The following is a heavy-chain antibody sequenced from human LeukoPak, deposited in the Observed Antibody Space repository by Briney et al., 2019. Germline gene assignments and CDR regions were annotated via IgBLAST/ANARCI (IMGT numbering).Heavy chain of an antibody. CDR3: ARHGGIAAAHIDY. CDR1: GGSFSGYY. CDR2: IYYSGST. D-gene: IGHD6-13*01. Sequence: QASETLSLTCAAYGGSFSGYYWSWIRQPPGEGLEWIGYIYYSGSTNYNPSLKSRVTISVDTSKNQFSLKLSSVTAADTAVYYCARHGGIAAAHIDYWGQGTLVTVSS. J-gene: IGHJ4*02. V-gene: IGHV4-59*08.